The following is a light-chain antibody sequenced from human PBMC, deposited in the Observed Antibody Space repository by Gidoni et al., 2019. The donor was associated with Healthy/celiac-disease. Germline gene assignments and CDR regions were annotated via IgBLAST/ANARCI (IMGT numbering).Light chain of an antibody. J-gene: IGLJ3*02. CDR2: SNN. Sequence: QSVLTQPPSASGTPGQRVTISCSGSSSNIGSNTVNWYQQLPGTAPKLLISSNNQRPSGVPDRFSGSKSGTSASLAISGLQSEDEADYYCAAWDDSLNGHVFGGGTKLTVL. V-gene: IGLV1-44*01. CDR1: SSNIGSNT. CDR3: AAWDDSLNGHV.